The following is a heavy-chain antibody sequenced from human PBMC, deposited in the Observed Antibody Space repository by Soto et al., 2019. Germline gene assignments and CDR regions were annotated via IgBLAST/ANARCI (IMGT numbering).Heavy chain of an antibody. J-gene: IGHJ4*02. Sequence: EVQLVESGGGLVQPGGSLRLSCAASGFTFSNSDMHWVRQVTGKGLEWVSTIGTAGDTYYPGSVKGRFTISRVNGKNCLFLKLYILRAEDTAVYYCASGCRNSLCSFEYWGQETL. D-gene: IGHD2-21*01. CDR3: ASGCRNSLCSFEY. CDR2: IGTAGDT. CDR1: GFTFSNSD. V-gene: IGHV3-13*01.